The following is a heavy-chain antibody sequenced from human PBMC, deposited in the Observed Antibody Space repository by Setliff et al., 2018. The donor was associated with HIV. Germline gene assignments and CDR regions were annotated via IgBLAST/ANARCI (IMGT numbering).Heavy chain of an antibody. D-gene: IGHD4-17*01. CDR2: ISSSSNYI. V-gene: IGHV3-21*01. CDR3: ARHANTVTTVFVDYFDY. CDR1: GFTFSTYS. Sequence: GGSLRLSCAASGFTFSTYSMNWVRQAPGKGLEWVSSISSSSNYIYYADSLKGRFTISRDDAKNSLYLQMNSLRAEDTAVYYCARHANTVTTVFVDYFDYWGQGTLVTVSS. J-gene: IGHJ4*02.